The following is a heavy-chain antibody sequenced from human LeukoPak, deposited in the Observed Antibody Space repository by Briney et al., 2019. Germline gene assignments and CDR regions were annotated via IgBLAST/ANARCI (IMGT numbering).Heavy chain of an antibody. CDR3: ARGYSSTYRIDY. CDR1: GYTFTNYY. J-gene: IGHJ4*02. CDR2: INPSGNST. Sequence: ASVKVSRKASGYTFTNYYMHWVRQAPGQGLEWMGIINPSGNSTRYQQKFQDRATMTRETSTRTVYMELSSLRSEDTAMYYCARGYSSTYRIDYWGQGTLVTVSS. V-gene: IGHV1-46*01. D-gene: IGHD6-13*01.